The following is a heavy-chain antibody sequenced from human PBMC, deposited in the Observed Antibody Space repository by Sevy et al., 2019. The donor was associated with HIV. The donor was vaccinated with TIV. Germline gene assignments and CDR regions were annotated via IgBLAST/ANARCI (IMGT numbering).Heavy chain of an antibody. V-gene: IGHV3-23*01. CDR1: AFIFSDYA. CDR2: INGKGRST. CDR3: AKTINSGGGAVPAANYYYYGMDV. D-gene: IGHD2-2*01. J-gene: IGHJ6*02. Sequence: GGSLRLSCAASAFIFSDYAMNWVRQTPGKGLEWVSSINGKGRSTHYADSVEGRFTISRDNSKNTLYLQMNSLRAEDTAVYYCAKTINSGGGAVPAANYYYYGMDVWGQGTTVTVSS.